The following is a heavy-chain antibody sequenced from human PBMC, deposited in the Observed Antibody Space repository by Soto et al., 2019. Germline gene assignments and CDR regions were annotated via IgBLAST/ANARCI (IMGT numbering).Heavy chain of an antibody. D-gene: IGHD2-8*02. J-gene: IGHJ4*02. CDR1: GFTFDDYA. Sequence: DVQLVESGGGLVQPGRSLRLSCAASGFTFDDYAMHWVRQAPGKGLEWVSGISWNNNNIGYADSVKGRFTISRDNAKYSLYLQMNSLRAEDTALYYCAKDSGGEIDYWGQGTLVTVSS. V-gene: IGHV3-9*01. CDR2: ISWNNNNI. CDR3: AKDSGGEIDY.